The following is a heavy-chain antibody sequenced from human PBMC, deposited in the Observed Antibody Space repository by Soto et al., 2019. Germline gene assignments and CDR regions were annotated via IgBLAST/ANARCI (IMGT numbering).Heavy chain of an antibody. D-gene: IGHD2-2*01. V-gene: IGHV3-48*01. CDR2: ISSSSSTI. Sequence: GGSLRLSCAASGFTFSSYSMNWVRQAPGKGLEWVSYISSSSSTIYYADSVKGRFTISRDNAKNSLYLQMNSLRAEDTAVYYCASPSGYQLLQVDAFDIWGQGTMVTVSS. CDR1: GFTFSSYS. CDR3: ASPSGYQLLQVDAFDI. J-gene: IGHJ3*02.